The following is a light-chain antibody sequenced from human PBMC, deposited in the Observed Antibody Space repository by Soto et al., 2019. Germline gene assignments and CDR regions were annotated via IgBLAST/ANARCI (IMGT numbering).Light chain of an antibody. CDR3: QSYDNSLLAYV. Sequence: QAVVTQPPSVSGAPGQRLTISCAGTSSNSGAGFDVHWYQQLPGTAPKLLIYANDDRPSGVPDRFSGSTSGTSASLAITGLQAEDAADYYCQSYDNSLLAYVFGGGTKVTVL. CDR1: SSNSGAGFD. V-gene: IGLV1-40*01. CDR2: AND. J-gene: IGLJ2*01.